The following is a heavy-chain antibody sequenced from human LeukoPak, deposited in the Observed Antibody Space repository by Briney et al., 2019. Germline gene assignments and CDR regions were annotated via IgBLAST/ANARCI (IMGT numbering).Heavy chain of an antibody. Sequence: ASVKVSCKASGGTFSSYAISWVRQAPGQGLEWMGGIIPIFGTANYAQKFQGRVTITADESTSTAYMELSSLRSEDTAVYYCARDGDTAMATGDYWGQGTLVTVPS. J-gene: IGHJ4*02. CDR1: GGTFSSYA. CDR3: ARDGDTAMATGDY. CDR2: IIPIFGTA. D-gene: IGHD5-18*01. V-gene: IGHV1-69*13.